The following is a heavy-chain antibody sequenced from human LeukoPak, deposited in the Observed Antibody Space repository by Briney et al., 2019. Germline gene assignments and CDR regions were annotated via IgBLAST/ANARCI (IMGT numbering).Heavy chain of an antibody. V-gene: IGHV1-2*02. CDR2: INPNSGGT. D-gene: IGHD2-8*01. CDR3: ARDRYHGVCYELDY. Sequence: ASVKVSCKASGYTFTGYYMHWVRQAPGQGLEWMGWINPNSGGTNYAQKFQGRVTMTRDTSISTAYMELSRLRPDDTAVYYCARDRYHGVCYELDYWGQGTLVTVSS. CDR1: GYTFTGYY. J-gene: IGHJ4*02.